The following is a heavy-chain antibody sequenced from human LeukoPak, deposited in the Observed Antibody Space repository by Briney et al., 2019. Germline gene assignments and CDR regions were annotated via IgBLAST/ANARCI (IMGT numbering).Heavy chain of an antibody. V-gene: IGHV4-4*09. CDR1: GGSINSYY. Sequence: SETLSLTCTVSGGSINSYYWTWIRQPPGKGLERIGYIYTSGSSNYNPSLRSRVTISVDTSKNQFSLRLTSVTAADTAVYYCARWEGNWFDPWGQGTLVTVSS. CDR3: ARWEGNWFDP. CDR2: IYTSGSS. D-gene: IGHD1-26*01. J-gene: IGHJ5*02.